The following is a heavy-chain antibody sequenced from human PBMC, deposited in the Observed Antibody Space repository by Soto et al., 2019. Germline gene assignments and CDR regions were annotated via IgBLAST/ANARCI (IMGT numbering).Heavy chain of an antibody. Sequence: GGSLRLSCAASGFTFSSYAMHWVRQAPGKGLEWVAVISYDGSNKYYADSVKGRFTISRDNSKNTLYLQTNSLRAEDTAVYYCARDRARYYDILTGSPGYWGQGTLVTVSS. CDR1: GFTFSSYA. J-gene: IGHJ4*02. CDR3: ARDRARYYDILTGSPGY. D-gene: IGHD3-9*01. CDR2: ISYDGSNK. V-gene: IGHV3-30-3*01.